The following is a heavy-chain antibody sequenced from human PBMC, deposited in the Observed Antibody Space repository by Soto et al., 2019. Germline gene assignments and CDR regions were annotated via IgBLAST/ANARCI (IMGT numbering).Heavy chain of an antibody. D-gene: IGHD1-7*01. J-gene: IGHJ4*02. V-gene: IGHV4-4*02. CDR2: ICRTGST. CDR1: GGSFTSNNW. Sequence: SETLSLTCAVSGGSFTSNNWWTWVRQPPGQGLEWIGEICRTGSTNYNPSLKSRVTISLDKSENQFSLKVTSLTAADTAVYYCASRDPGTSVDYWGQGTLVTVSS. CDR3: ASRDPGTSVDY.